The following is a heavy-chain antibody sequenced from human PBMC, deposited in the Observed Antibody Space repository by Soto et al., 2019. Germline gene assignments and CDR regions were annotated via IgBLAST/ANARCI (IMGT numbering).Heavy chain of an antibody. V-gene: IGHV3-21*01. CDR2: ISSSSSYI. CDR1: GFTFSSYS. Sequence: EVQLVESGGGLVKPGGSLRLSCAASGFTFSSYSMNWVRQAPGKGLEWVSSISSSSSYIYYADSVKGRFTISRDNAKNSLYLQMNSLRAEDTAVYYCARDSGLGILSGGMDVWGQGTTVTVSS. CDR3: ARDSGLGILSGGMDV. J-gene: IGHJ6*02. D-gene: IGHD3-10*01.